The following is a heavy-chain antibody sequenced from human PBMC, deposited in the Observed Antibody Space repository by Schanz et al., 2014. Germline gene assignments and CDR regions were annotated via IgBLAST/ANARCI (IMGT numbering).Heavy chain of an antibody. V-gene: IGHV4-59*12. CDR1: GGSISSYY. CDR3: ARDRGHGDLPGDI. D-gene: IGHD4-17*01. J-gene: IGHJ3*02. CDR2: MHNSGST. Sequence: QVQLQESGPGLLKPSQTLSLTCTVSGGSISSYYWSWIRLPPGKGLEWIGYMHNSGSTSYNPSLKSRVTISVNTSKNQFSLNLSSATAADTAVYYCARDRGHGDLPGDIWGQGTMVTVSS.